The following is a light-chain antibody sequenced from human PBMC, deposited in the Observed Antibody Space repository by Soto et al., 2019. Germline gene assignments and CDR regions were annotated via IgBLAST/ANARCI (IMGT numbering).Light chain of an antibody. J-gene: IGLJ1*01. CDR1: SSNIGARYD. CDR3: QSYDSSLSGSYV. CDR2: GNS. V-gene: IGLV1-40*01. Sequence: QSVLTQPPSVSGAPGQRVTISCTGSSSNIGARYDVHWYQCLPGTAPKLLIYGNSNRPSGVPDRFSGSKSGTSASLAITGLQAEDEADYYCQSYDSSLSGSYVFGTGTKLTVL.